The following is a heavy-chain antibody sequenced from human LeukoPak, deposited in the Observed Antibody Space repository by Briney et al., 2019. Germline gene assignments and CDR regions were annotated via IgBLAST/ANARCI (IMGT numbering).Heavy chain of an antibody. CDR2: VYYSGTT. CDR3: ARGGYYFYYVMDV. J-gene: IGHJ6*02. CDR1: GGSISSGGYY. V-gene: IGHV4-31*03. Sequence: SETLSLTCTVSGGSISSGGYYWSWIRQHAGEGLEWIGYVYYSGTTYYNPSLKSRLTISVDTSKNQFSLKLSSVTAADTAVYYCARGGYYFYYVMDVWGQGTTVTVSS.